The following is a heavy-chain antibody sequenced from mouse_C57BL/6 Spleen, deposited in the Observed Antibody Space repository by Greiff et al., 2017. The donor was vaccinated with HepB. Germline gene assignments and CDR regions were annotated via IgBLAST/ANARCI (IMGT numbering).Heavy chain of an antibody. CDR2: IDPSDSYT. V-gene: IGHV1-69*01. Sequence: VQLQQPGAELVMPGASVKLSCKASGYTFTSYWMHWVKQRPGQGLEWIGEIDPSDSYTNYNQKFKGKSTLTVDKSSRTAYMQLSSLTSEDSAVYYCARLRWYFDVWGTGTTVTVSS. CDR1: GYTFTSYW. CDR3: ARLRWYFDV. J-gene: IGHJ1*03.